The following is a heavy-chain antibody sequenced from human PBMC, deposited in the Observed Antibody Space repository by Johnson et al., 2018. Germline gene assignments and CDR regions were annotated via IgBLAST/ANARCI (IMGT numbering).Heavy chain of an antibody. D-gene: IGHD3-22*01. Sequence: VQLQESGGGLVQPGGSLRLSCAASGFTFSSYWMHWVRQAPGKGLVWVSRINSDGSSTSYADSVKGRFTISRDNAKNTLYLQMNSLRAEDTAVSYCASYDSSGAGWFDPWGQGTLVTVSS. CDR3: ASYDSSGAGWFDP. V-gene: IGHV3-74*01. CDR1: GFTFSSYW. J-gene: IGHJ5*02. CDR2: INSDGSST.